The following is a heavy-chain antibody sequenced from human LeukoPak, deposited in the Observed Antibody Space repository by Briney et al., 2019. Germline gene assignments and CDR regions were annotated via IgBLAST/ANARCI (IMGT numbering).Heavy chain of an antibody. CDR1: GGSIGSSSYY. J-gene: IGHJ5*02. CDR2: IYYSGNT. V-gene: IGHV4-39*01. D-gene: IGHD1-26*01. Sequence: SETLSLTCSVSGGSIGSSSYYWDWIRQPPGKGLEWIGNIYYSGNTYYNPSLVNRVTISVDTSKNQFSLKLSSVTAADTAVYYCARRVVTTGAVNWFDPWGQGTLVTVTS. CDR3: ARRVVTTGAVNWFDP.